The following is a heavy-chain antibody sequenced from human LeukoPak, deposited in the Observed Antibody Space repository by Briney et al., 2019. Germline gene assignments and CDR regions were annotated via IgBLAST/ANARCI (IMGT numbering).Heavy chain of an antibody. J-gene: IGHJ6*02. V-gene: IGHV3-53*04. CDR2: IYSAGST. Sequence: GGSLRLSCAASGFTVSTNLMSWVRQAPGKGLEWVSVIYSAGSTYYADSVKGRFTISRRNSKNTVYLQMNSLRAEDTAVYYCARDRLELPYYYYGMDVWGQGTTVTVSS. D-gene: IGHD1-7*01. CDR1: GFTVSTNL. CDR3: ARDRLELPYYYYGMDV.